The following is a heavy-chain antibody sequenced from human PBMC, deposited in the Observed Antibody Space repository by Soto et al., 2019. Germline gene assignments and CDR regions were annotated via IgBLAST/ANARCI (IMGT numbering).Heavy chain of an antibody. Sequence: GGSLRLSCTASGFTFGDYAMSWFRQAPGKGLEWVGFIRSKAYGGTTEYAASVKGRFTISRDDSKSIAYLQMNSLKTEDTAVYYCGTRTYCSSTSCYTPSWVDYWGQGTLVTVSS. CDR3: GTRTYCSSTSCYTPSWVDY. V-gene: IGHV3-49*03. CDR2: IRSKAYGGTT. D-gene: IGHD2-2*02. J-gene: IGHJ4*02. CDR1: GFTFGDYA.